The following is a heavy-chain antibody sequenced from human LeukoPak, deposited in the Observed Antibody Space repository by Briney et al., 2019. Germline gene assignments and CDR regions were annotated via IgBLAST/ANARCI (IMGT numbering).Heavy chain of an antibody. V-gene: IGHV1-46*01. CDR1: GYTFASYY. CDR2: INPSGGST. CDR3: AREEALYGMDV. J-gene: IGHJ6*02. Sequence: ASVKVSCKASGYTFASYYMHWVRQAPGQGFEWMGIINPSGGSTSYAQKFQGRVTMTRDTSTSTVYMELSSLRSEDTAVYYCAREEALYGMDVWGQGTTVTVSS.